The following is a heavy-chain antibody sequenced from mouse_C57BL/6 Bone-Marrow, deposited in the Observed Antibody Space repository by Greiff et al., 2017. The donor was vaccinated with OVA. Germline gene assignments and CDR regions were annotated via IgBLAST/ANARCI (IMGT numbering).Heavy chain of an antibody. CDR3: ARQERSSWFAY. Sequence: VQLQQSGAELARPGASVQLSCKASGYTFTSYGISWVKQRTGQGLEWIGEIYPRSGNTYYNEKFKGKATLTADKSSSTAYMELRSLTSEDSAVYFCARQERSSWFAYWGKGTLVTVSA. V-gene: IGHV1-81*01. CDR1: GYTFTSYG. D-gene: IGHD1-1*01. CDR2: IYPRSGNT. J-gene: IGHJ3*01.